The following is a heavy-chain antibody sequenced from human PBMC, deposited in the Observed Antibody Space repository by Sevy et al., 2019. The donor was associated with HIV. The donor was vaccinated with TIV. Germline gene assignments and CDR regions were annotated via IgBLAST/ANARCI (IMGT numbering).Heavy chain of an antibody. D-gene: IGHD1-26*01. J-gene: IGHJ6*02. CDR2: ISHDGINE. V-gene: IGHV3-30*18. CDR1: GFSFSYYG. CDR3: ANAYSGSYSHSYLYALDV. Sequence: GGSLRLSCIGSGFSFSYYGIHRVRQSPCKGLDWVALISHDGINEYYADSVKGRFTSSRDNSKNTVYLEMNSLRNEDTAIYFCANAYSGSYSHSYLYALDVWGQGTTVTVSS.